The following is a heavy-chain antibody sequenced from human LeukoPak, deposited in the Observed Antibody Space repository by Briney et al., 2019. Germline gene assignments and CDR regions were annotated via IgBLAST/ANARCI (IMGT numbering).Heavy chain of an antibody. CDR2: ISSSSSYI. CDR1: EFAFTNYW. J-gene: IGHJ4*02. Sequence: GGSLRLSCVASEFAFTNYWMTWVRQAPGKGLEWVSSISSSSSYIYYADSVKGRFTISRDNAKNSLYLQMNSLRAEDTAVYYCARGGATIGIDYWGQGTLVTVSS. V-gene: IGHV3-21*01. D-gene: IGHD5-12*01. CDR3: ARGGATIGIDY.